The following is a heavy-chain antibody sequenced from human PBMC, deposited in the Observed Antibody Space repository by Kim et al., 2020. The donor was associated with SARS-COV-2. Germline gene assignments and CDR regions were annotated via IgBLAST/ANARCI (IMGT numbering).Heavy chain of an antibody. V-gene: IGHV3-7*01. CDR1: GFTFRAYW. D-gene: IGHD4-17*01. J-gene: IGHJ4*02. CDR2: TTPDGRTK. CDR3: ATLHHGDSDY. Sequence: GGSLRLSCVGSGFTFRAYWINWVRQAPGKGLEWVASTTPDGRTKSYVDSVKDRFSISRDNAKNSAYLQMTSLRSDDTAVYYCATLHHGDSDYWGQGTLVT.